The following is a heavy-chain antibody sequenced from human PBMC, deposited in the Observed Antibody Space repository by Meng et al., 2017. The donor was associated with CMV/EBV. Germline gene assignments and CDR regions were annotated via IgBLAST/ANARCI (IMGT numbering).Heavy chain of an antibody. CDR3: ARDRLGYCSSTSCYYGAD. CDR2: INPNSGGT. V-gene: IGHV1-2*02. J-gene: IGHJ4*02. Sequence: ASVKVSYKASGYTFTGYYMHWVRQAPGQGLEWMGWINPNSGGTNYAQKFQGRVTMTRDTSISTAYMELSRLRSDDTAVYYCARDRLGYCSSTSCYYGADWGQGTLVTVSS. D-gene: IGHD2-2*01. CDR1: GYTFTGYY.